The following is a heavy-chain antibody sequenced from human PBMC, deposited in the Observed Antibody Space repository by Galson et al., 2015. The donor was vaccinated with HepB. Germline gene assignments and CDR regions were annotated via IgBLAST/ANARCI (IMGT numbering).Heavy chain of an antibody. Sequence: SLRLSCAASGFTFSSYGMHWVRQAPGKGLEWVAAISYDGSNKYYADSVKGRFTISRDNSKNTLYLQMNSLRAEDAAVYYCAKGTRSHYYDSSGYYSGAFDYWGQGTLVTVSS. CDR2: ISYDGSNK. CDR3: AKGTRSHYYDSSGYYSGAFDY. D-gene: IGHD3-22*01. V-gene: IGHV3-30*18. CDR1: GFTFSSYG. J-gene: IGHJ4*02.